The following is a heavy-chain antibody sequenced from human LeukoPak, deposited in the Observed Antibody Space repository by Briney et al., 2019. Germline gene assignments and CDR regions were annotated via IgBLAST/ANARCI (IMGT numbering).Heavy chain of an antibody. J-gene: IGHJ4*02. CDR1: GGSFSGYY. CDR3: ARGLIAGDYSICFVC. CDR2: INHSGST. D-gene: IGHD4-11*01. V-gene: IGHV4-34*01. Sequence: SETLSLTCAVYGGSFSGYYWSWIRQPQGKGLEWIGEINHSGSTNCNPSLKSRATISVDTSKNQFSLKLSSVSAADTAVYYCARGLIAGDYSICFVCWGQGGLVIV.